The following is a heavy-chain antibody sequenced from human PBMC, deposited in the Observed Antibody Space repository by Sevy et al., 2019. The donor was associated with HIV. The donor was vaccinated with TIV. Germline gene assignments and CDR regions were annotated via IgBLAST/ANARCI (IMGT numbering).Heavy chain of an antibody. Sequence: GGSLRLSCEVAGFSFSDYGMTWVRQAPGKGLEWVSSISATGGSTYYADFVDGRFTVSRDNSKNTVYLYMDGLRAEDKAAYYCAKEALTYYSLPGSYLAGAFDIWGQGTMVTVSS. CDR3: AKEALTYYSLPGSYLAGAFDI. CDR2: ISATGGST. D-gene: IGHD3-10*01. J-gene: IGHJ3*02. CDR1: GFSFSDYG. V-gene: IGHV3-23*01.